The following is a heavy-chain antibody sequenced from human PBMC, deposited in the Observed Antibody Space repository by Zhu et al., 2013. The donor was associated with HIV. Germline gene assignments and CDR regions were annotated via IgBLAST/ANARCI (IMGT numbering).Heavy chain of an antibody. V-gene: IGHV1-69*01. CDR3: ARARVTIPAPHGTYYYGMTS. J-gene: IGHJ6*01. CDR2: IIPIFGTA. D-gene: IGHD3-3*01. Sequence: QVQLVQSGAEVKKPGSSVKVSCKASGGTFSSYAISWVRQAPGQGLEWMGGIIPIFGTANYAQKFQGRVTITADESTSTAYMELSSLRSEDTAVYYCARARVTIPAPHGTYYYGMTSGRTDRRRPSPQ. CDR1: GGTFSSYA.